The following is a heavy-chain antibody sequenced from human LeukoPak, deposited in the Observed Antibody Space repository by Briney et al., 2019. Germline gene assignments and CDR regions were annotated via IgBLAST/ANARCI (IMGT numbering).Heavy chain of an antibody. CDR3: ARGPYPNVLRFLEWYRDWYFDL. CDR1: GGSFSGYY. D-gene: IGHD3-3*01. J-gene: IGHJ2*01. CDR2: INHSGST. Sequence: SETLSLTCAVYGGSFSGYYWSWIRQPPGKGLEWIGEINHSGSTNYNPSLKSRVTISVDTSKNQFSLKLSSVTAADTAVYYCARGPYPNVLRFLEWYRDWYFDLWGRGTLVTVSS. V-gene: IGHV4-34*01.